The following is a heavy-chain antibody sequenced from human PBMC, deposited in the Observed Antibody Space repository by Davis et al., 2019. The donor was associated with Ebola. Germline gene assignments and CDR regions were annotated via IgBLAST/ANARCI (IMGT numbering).Heavy chain of an antibody. CDR2: INPNSGGT. D-gene: IGHD3-16*01. CDR1: GYTFTGYY. CDR3: ARVWLFHYGMDV. J-gene: IGHJ6*02. Sequence: ASVKVSCKASGYTFTGYYMHWVRQAPGQGLEWMGWINPNSGGTNYAQKFQGRVTMTRDTSTSTVYMELSSLRSEDTAVYYCARVWLFHYGMDVWGQGTTVTVSS. V-gene: IGHV1-2*02.